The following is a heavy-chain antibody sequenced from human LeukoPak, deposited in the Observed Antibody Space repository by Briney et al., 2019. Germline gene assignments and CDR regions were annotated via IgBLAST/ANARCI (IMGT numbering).Heavy chain of an antibody. V-gene: IGHV3-7*01. CDR2: IKQDGIEK. J-gene: IGHJ6*04. CDR1: GFTSSSYE. D-gene: IGHD3-10*02. Sequence: GGSLRLSCAASGFTSSSYEMTWVRQAPGKGLEWVANIKQDGIEKNYVDSVKGRFTISRDNARNSLYLQMNSLRAEDTAVYYCAELGITMIGGVWGKGTTVTISS. CDR3: AELGITMIGGV.